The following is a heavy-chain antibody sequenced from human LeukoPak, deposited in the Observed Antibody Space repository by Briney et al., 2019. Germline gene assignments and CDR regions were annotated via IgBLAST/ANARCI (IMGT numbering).Heavy chain of an antibody. CDR1: GASVSSGGYY. D-gene: IGHD3-10*01. J-gene: IGHJ4*02. CDR3: ARRGGLGRSFDY. CDR2: IYYSGST. V-gene: IGHV4-61*08. Sequence: SETLSLTCTVSGASVSSGGYYWRWIRQPPGKGLEWIGYIYYSGSTNYNPSLKSRVPIPLEPSKNQFSLTVRSLNAADHAVHYCARRGGLGRSFDYWGQGTLVTVSS.